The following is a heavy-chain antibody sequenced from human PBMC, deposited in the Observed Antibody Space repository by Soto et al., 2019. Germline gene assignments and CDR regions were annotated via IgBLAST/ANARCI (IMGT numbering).Heavy chain of an antibody. CDR2: ISGSGGST. CDR1: GFTFSSYA. Sequence: EVQLLESGGGLVQPGGSLRLSCAASGFTFSSYAMSWVRQAPGKGLEWVSAISGSGGSTYYADSVKGRFTISRDNSKNKLFLQMNSMRAEDTAVYDCAMHSASSYWTAFDIWGQGTMVTVSS. CDR3: AMHSASSYWTAFDI. V-gene: IGHV3-23*01. D-gene: IGHD1-26*01. J-gene: IGHJ3*02.